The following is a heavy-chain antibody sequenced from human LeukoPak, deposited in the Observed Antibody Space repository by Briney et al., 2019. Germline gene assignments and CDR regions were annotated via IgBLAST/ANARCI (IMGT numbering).Heavy chain of an antibody. V-gene: IGHV3-33*03. D-gene: IGHD4-17*01. CDR1: GFTFSSYG. CDR2: IWYDGSNK. J-gene: IGHJ4*02. CDR3: ASPDGDYEAY. Sequence: GGSLRLSCAASGFTFSSYGMHWVRQAPGKGLEWVAVIWYDGSNKYYADSVKGRFTISRDNAKNTLYLQMNSLRAEDTAVYYCASPDGDYEAYWGQGTLVTVSS.